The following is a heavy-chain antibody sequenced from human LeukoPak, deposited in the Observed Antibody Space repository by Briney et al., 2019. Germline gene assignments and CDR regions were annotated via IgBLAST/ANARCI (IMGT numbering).Heavy chain of an antibody. CDR2: ISSDGGNT. CDR3: AKDKDDYGAFDY. CDR1: GFTLNSHT. Sequence: PGGTLSLSCAASGFTLNSHTWHWVRQPAGKGLEWVSRISSDGGNTLYPDSVKGRTIILSNSGKHSLHLQMNSLRREDTGLYYCAKDKDDYGAFDYWGEGTLVTVSS. J-gene: IGHJ4*02. D-gene: IGHD4/OR15-4a*01. V-gene: IGHV3-43*01.